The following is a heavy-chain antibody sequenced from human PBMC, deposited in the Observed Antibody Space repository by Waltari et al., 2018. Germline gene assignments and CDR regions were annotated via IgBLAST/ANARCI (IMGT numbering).Heavy chain of an antibody. D-gene: IGHD7-27*01. Sequence: EVQLVESGGALVQPGGSLTLSCAASGLIFSDYAMHWVRQASGKGRVWVGRSRSRTKGDATAYAESVQGRFTISRDDSKNTAYLEMNSLKTDDTAVYYCIRPFEMGIDWGQGTLVTVSS. CDR1: GLIFSDYA. J-gene: IGHJ4*02. V-gene: IGHV3-73*01. CDR3: IRPFEMGID. CDR2: SRSRTKGDAT.